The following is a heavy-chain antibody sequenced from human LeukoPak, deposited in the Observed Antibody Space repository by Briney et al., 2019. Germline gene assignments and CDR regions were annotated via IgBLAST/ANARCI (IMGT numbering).Heavy chain of an antibody. CDR3: ARGVVPAAIPEGFDY. V-gene: IGHV1-46*01. J-gene: IGHJ4*02. CDR1: GYTFTSYY. CDR2: INLSVGST. D-gene: IGHD2-2*02. Sequence: ASVKVSCKASGYTFTSYYMHWVRQAPGQGLEWMGIINLSVGSTSYAQKSHGRVTMTRDTSTSTVYMELSSLRSEDTAVYYCARGVVPAAIPEGFDYWGQGTLVTVSS.